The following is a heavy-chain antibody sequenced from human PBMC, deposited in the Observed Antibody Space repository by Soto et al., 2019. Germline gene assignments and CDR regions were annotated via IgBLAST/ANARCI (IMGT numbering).Heavy chain of an antibody. CDR2: IKQDGSEK. CDR3: ARDLRHYDFWSGYYGQQFDY. CDR1: GFTFSSYW. J-gene: IGHJ4*02. V-gene: IGHV3-7*01. D-gene: IGHD3-3*01. Sequence: GSLRLSCAASGFTFSSYWMSWVRQAPGEGLGWVANIKQDGSEKYYVDSVKGRFTISRDNAKNSLYLQMNSLRAEDTAVYYCARDLRHYDFWSGYYGQQFDYWGQGTLVTVSS.